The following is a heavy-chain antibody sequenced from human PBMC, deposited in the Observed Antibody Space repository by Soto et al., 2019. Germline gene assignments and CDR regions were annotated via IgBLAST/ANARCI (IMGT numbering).Heavy chain of an antibody. CDR2: IDPSDSYT. CDR3: ARYPAYYDSSGYYYYFDY. V-gene: IGHV5-10-1*01. CDR1: GYSFTSYW. J-gene: IGHJ4*02. D-gene: IGHD3-22*01. Sequence: PGESLKISCKGSGYSFTSYWISWVRQMPGKGLEWMGRIDPSDSYTNYSPSFQGHVTISADKSISTAYLQWSSLKASDTAMYYCARYPAYYDSSGYYYYFDYWGQGTLVTVSS.